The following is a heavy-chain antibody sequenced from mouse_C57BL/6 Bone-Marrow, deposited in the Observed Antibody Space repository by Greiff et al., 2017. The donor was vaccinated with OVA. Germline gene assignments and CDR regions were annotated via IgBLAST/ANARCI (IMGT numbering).Heavy chain of an antibody. V-gene: IGHV1-9*01. D-gene: IGHD1-1*01. Sequence: VQLQQSGAELLKPGASVKLSCKATGYTFTGYWIEWVKQRPGHGLEWIGEILPGSGSTNYNEKFKGKATFTADTSSNTAYMHLSSLTTEDSAIYYCAKPYDGSSLWYFDVWGTGTTVTVSS. CDR1: GYTFTGYW. J-gene: IGHJ1*03. CDR3: AKPYDGSSLWYFDV. CDR2: ILPGSGST.